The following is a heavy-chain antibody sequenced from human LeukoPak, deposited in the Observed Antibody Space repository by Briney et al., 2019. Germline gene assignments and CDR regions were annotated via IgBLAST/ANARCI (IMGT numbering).Heavy chain of an antibody. CDR2: INHSGST. D-gene: IGHD3/OR15-3a*01. CDR3: ARVRGWTVHDDGDI. J-gene: IGHJ3*02. Sequence: SETLSLTCSVEGGSFSGYYWSWIRQPPGKGLEWIGEINHSGSTNYKPSLNSRVTISVDTSKNQSSLKLSPVTAAHTAVYYCARVRGWTVHDDGDIWGQGTMVTVSS. V-gene: IGHV4-34*01. CDR1: GGSFSGYY.